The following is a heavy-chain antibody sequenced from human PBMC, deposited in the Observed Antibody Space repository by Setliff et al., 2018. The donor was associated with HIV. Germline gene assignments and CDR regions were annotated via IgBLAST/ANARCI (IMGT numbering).Heavy chain of an antibody. CDR3: ARHDGLRSVHGAFDI. J-gene: IGHJ3*02. CDR1: GYTFTSYG. Sequence: ASVKVSCKASGYTFTSYGITWVRQAPGQGLAWMGWISGYNGNTNYAQKLQGRVTMATETSTSTAYMELRSLRTDDTAVYYCARHDGLRSVHGAFDIWGQGTMVTVSS. D-gene: IGHD4-17*01. V-gene: IGHV1-18*01. CDR2: ISGYNGNT.